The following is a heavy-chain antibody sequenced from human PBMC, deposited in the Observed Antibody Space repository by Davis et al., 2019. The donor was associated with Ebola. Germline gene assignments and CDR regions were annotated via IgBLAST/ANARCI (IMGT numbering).Heavy chain of an antibody. Sequence: GSLKISCKGSGYYFSNYWIGWVRQLPGKGLEWMGFMYPGDSDTRYSPSFQGQVTISADKSLSVAYLQWNSLKASDTATYYCTRRGAAAADGLDVWGQGTTVTVS. V-gene: IGHV5-51*01. CDR2: MYPGDSDT. CDR3: TRRGAAAADGLDV. J-gene: IGHJ6*02. D-gene: IGHD6-13*01. CDR1: GYYFSNYW.